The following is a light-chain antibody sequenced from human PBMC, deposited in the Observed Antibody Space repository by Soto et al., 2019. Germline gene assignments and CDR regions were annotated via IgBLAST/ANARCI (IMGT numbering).Light chain of an antibody. CDR3: CSYAGSSTYV. CDR1: ISDVGSYNL. Sequence: QSALTQPASVSGSPGQSITISCTGTISDVGSYNLVSWYQQHPGKAPKLMIYGGSKRPSGVSNRFSGSKSGNTASLTISGLQAEDEADYHCCSYAGSSTYVFGTGTKVTVL. V-gene: IGLV2-23*01. CDR2: GGS. J-gene: IGLJ1*01.